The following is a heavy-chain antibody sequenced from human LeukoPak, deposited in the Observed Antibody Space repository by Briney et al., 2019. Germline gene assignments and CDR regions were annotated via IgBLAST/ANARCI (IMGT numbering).Heavy chain of an antibody. J-gene: IGHJ4*02. CDR2: IYPGDSDT. V-gene: IGHV5-51*01. CDR3: ARQRTAMVSYDY. CDR1: GYTFTTYW. D-gene: IGHD5-18*01. Sequence: GESLKISCKGSGYTFTTYWIGWVRQMPGKGLEWMGIIYPGDSDTRYSPSFQGQVTISADKSISTAYLQWSCLKASDTAMYYCARQRTAMVSYDYWGQGTLVTVSS.